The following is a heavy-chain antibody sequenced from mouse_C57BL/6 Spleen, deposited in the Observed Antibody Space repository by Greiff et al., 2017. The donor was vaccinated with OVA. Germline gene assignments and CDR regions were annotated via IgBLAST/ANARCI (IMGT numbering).Heavy chain of an antibody. Sequence: EVHLVESGGGLVKPGGSLKLSCAASGFTFSSYTMSWVRQTPEKRLEWVATISGGGGNTYYPDSVKGRFTISRDNAKNTLYLQMSSLRSEDTAVDYCARHHYDYEGFGYWGKGTTLTVSS. V-gene: IGHV5-9*04. CDR3: ARHHYDYEGFGY. CDR2: ISGGGGNT. J-gene: IGHJ2*01. D-gene: IGHD2-4*01. CDR1: GFTFSSYT.